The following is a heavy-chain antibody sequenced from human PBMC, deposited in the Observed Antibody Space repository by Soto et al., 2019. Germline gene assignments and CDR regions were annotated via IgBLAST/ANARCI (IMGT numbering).Heavy chain of an antibody. CDR2: ISGGGGST. CDR1: GFSFNIFA. CDR3: AKNPTSYDSSAQFDS. Sequence: GSLRLSCAASGFSFNIFAMNWVRQAPGQGLEWVSGISGGGGSTYYADSVKGRFTISRDNSNDTLYLQMNSLRAEDTAVYYCAKNPTSYDSSAQFDSWGQGTLVTVSS. V-gene: IGHV3-23*01. D-gene: IGHD3-22*01. J-gene: IGHJ4*02.